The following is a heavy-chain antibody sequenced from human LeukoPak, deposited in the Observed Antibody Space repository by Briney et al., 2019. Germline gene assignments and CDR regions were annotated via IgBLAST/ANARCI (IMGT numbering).Heavy chain of an antibody. CDR2: IHPGGST. Sequence: SETLSLTCIVSGGSISSSSYNWDWIRQPPVKGLEWIGSIHPGGSTYYNPSLKSRVTISADTSNNQVFLKLTSVTAADTAVYYCARVLRDSSGWTPFDYWGQGTLVTVSS. J-gene: IGHJ4*02. V-gene: IGHV4-39*01. D-gene: IGHD6-19*01. CDR1: GGSISSSSYN. CDR3: ARVLRDSSGWTPFDY.